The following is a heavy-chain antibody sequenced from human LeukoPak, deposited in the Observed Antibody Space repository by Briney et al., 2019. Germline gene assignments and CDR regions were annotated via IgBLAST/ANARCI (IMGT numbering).Heavy chain of an antibody. CDR1: GYNLRSHG. D-gene: IGHD3-16*01. CDR3: AGFSVFGADTSPRYNSGMDV. Sequence: ASVKVSCKASGYNLRSHGITWVRQARGQGLEWMGWISGCNGDIKEAQKFQGRLTMTTETSTSTAYMELRSLRSDDTAVYYCAGFSVFGADTSPRYNSGMDVWGQGTTVIVSS. CDR2: ISGCNGDI. V-gene: IGHV1-18*01. J-gene: IGHJ6*02.